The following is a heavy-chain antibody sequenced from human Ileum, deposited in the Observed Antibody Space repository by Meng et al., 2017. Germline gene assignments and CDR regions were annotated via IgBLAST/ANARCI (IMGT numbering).Heavy chain of an antibody. D-gene: IGHD3-22*01. Sequence: QVQRIQSGAEGKRPGAAVKDSCKASGYTFTSDTMHWVRQAPGQRLEWMGWINTGNGYTKYSQKFQDRVTITRDTSASTAYMELSSLRSEDTAVYYCASAHYDSSGSVDYWGQGTLVTVSS. J-gene: IGHJ4*02. CDR2: INTGNGYT. CDR3: ASAHYDSSGSVDY. V-gene: IGHV1-3*04. CDR1: GYTFTSDT.